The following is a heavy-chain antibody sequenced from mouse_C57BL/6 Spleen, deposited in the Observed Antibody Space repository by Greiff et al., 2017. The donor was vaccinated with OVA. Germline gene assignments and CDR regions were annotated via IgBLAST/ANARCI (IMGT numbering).Heavy chain of an antibody. J-gene: IGHJ3*01. V-gene: IGHV1-19*01. Sequence: EVQLQQSGPVLVKPGASVKMSCKASGYTFTDYYMNWVKQSHGKSLEWIGVINPYNGGTSYNQKFKGMATLTVDKSSSTAYMELNSLTSEDSAVYYCARNYYGSSCFAYWGQGTLVTVSA. CDR1: GYTFTDYY. CDR3: ARNYYGSSCFAY. CDR2: INPYNGGT. D-gene: IGHD1-1*01.